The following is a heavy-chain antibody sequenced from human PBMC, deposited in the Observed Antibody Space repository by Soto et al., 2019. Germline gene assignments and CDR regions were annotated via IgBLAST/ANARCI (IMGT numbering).Heavy chain of an antibody. J-gene: IGHJ4*02. D-gene: IGHD5-12*01. CDR2: IYYSGGT. CDR1: GGSISSSRYY. V-gene: IGHV4-39*01. CDR3: ARHFSGYVEPCFES. Sequence: QLQLQESGPGLLRPSETLSLTCSVSGGSISSSRYYWGWIRQPPGKGLEWIGSIYYSGGTYYNPSLKSRLTISVDTSKNQFSLNLKLSSVAAADTAVYYCARHFSGYVEPCFESWGQGTLVTVSS.